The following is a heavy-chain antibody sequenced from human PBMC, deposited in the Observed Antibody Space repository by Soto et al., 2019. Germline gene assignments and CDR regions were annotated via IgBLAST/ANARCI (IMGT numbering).Heavy chain of an antibody. CDR3: ARDRREASGMDX. V-gene: IGHV4-59*11. CDR1: GGSISSHY. J-gene: IGHJ6*02. CDR2: IYYRGST. Sequence: SDTLSLTFTVSGGSISSHYWSWVRQAPGKGLEWIWDIYYRGSTTYNPSLRSRSTISVDTSNNQFSLKLNSVTTADTAVYYCARDRREASGMDXWGQGTKVTVS.